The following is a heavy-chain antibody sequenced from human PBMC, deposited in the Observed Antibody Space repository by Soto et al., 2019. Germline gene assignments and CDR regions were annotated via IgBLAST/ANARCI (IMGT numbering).Heavy chain of an antibody. CDR3: ARPHYGGYNWYFDL. V-gene: IGHV4-38-2*01. CDR2: IYHSGST. D-gene: IGHD4-17*01. J-gene: IGHJ2*01. CDR1: GYSISSGYY. Sequence: SETLSLTCAVSGYSISSGYYWGWIRQPPGKGLEWIGSIYHSGSTYYNPSLKSRVTISVDTSKNQFSLKLSSVTAADTAVYYCARPHYGGYNWYFDLWGRGTLVTVSS.